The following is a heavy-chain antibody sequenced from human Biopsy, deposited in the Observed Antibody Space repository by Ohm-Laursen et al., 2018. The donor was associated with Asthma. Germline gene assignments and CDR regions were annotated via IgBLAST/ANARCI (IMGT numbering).Heavy chain of an antibody. CDR3: AKDVFPGWELRRGPDY. J-gene: IGHJ4*02. V-gene: IGHV3-30*18. D-gene: IGHD1-26*01. CDR1: GFTFSSYG. Sequence: SLRLSCAAFGFTFSSYGMHWVRQAPGTVLDWGAVFSFAGCNKSYTDCVKGRFTISRDNSRNTLHLQMNSLRAEDTAVYYCAKDVFPGWELRRGPDYWGQGTLVTVSS. CDR2: FSFAGCNK.